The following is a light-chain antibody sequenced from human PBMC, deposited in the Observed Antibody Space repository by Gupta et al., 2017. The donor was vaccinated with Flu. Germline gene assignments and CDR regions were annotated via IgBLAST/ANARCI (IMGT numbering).Light chain of an antibody. CDR1: QGISSR. Sequence: IQMTQSPSSVSASVGDRVTITCRASQGISSRLVWYQQKAGKAPRLLVYAASTLQSGVPSRFSGSGSGTDFTLTISSLQPEDFATYYGPKTNSLPITFGKGTQLEIK. V-gene: IGKV1-12*01. CDR3: PKTNSLPIT. J-gene: IGKJ5*01. CDR2: AAS.